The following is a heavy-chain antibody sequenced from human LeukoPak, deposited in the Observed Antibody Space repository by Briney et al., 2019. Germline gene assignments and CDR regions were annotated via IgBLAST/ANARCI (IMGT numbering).Heavy chain of an antibody. D-gene: IGHD2-2*01. V-gene: IGHV4-34*01. J-gene: IGHJ4*02. CDR1: GGSFSGYY. Sequence: PSETLSLTCAVYGGSFSGYYWSWIRQPPGKGLEWIGEINHSGSTNYNPSLKSRVTISVDTSKNQFSLKLSSVTAADTAVYYCASRYCSSTSCNDYWGQGTLVTVSS. CDR3: ASRYCSSTSCNDY. CDR2: INHSGST.